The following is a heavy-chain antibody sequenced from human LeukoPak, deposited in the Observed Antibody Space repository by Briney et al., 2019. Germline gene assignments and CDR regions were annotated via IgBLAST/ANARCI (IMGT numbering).Heavy chain of an antibody. CDR1: GFTFSSFD. CDR2: IGTASDT. D-gene: IGHD1-1*01. CDR3: ARGPPRGKYYYMDV. Sequence: GGSLRLSCAASGFTFSSFDMHWVRQPPGQGLEWVSTIGTASDTYYPGSVEGRFTLSRDNAKNSLYLQMNSLTAGDTAVYYCARGPPRGKYYYMDVWGKGTTVAVSS. V-gene: IGHV3-13*01. J-gene: IGHJ6*03.